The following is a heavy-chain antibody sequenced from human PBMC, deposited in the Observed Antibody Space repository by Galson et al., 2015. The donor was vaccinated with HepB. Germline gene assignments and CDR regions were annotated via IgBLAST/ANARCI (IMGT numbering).Heavy chain of an antibody. D-gene: IGHD2-15*01. CDR1: GGTFSSYT. CDR3: ASHSIGDWYFDL. V-gene: IGHV1-69*02. CDR2: IIPILGIA. J-gene: IGHJ2*01. Sequence: SVKVSCKASGGTFSSYTISWVRQAPGQGLEWMGRIIPILGIANYAQKFQGRVTITADKSTSTAYMELSSLRSEDTAVYYCASHSIGDWYFDLWGRGTLVTVSS.